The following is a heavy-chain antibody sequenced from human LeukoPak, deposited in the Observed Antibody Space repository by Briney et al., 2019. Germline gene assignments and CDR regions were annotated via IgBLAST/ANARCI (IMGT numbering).Heavy chain of an antibody. D-gene: IGHD6-19*01. CDR1: GFSFSSYW. CDR3: ARDSSGWRANWFDP. Sequence: GGSLRLSCAASGFSFSSYWMSWVRQAPGKGLEWVSSISSSSSYIYYADSVKGRFTISRDNAKNSLYLQMNSLRAEDTAVYYCARDSSGWRANWFDPWGQGTLVTVSS. CDR2: ISSSSSYI. J-gene: IGHJ5*02. V-gene: IGHV3-21*01.